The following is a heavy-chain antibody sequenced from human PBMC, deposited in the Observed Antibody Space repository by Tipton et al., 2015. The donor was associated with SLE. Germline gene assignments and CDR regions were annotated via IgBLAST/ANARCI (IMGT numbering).Heavy chain of an antibody. J-gene: IGHJ3*02. Sequence: QLVQSGGGLVQPGGSLRLSCVASGFTFSSYEMNWVRQAPGKGLEWVSYISGSGSNKYYADSVKGRFTISRDNAKNSLNLQMNSLRAEDTAVYYCARDGADWGGDAFDIWGQGTMVTVSS. CDR3: ARDGADWGGDAFDI. CDR1: GFTFSSYE. D-gene: IGHD7-27*01. V-gene: IGHV3-48*03. CDR2: ISGSGSNK.